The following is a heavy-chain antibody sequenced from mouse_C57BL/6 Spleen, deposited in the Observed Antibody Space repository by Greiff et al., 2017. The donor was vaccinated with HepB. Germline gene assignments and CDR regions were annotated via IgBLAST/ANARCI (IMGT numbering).Heavy chain of an antibody. CDR2: IDPSDSYT. V-gene: IGHV1-69*01. J-gene: IGHJ1*03. CDR1: GYTFTSYW. Sequence: VQLQQPGAELVMPGASVKLSCKASGYTFTSYWMHWVKQRPGQGLEWIGEIDPSDSYTNYNQKFKGKSTLTVDKSSSTAYMQRSSLTSEDSAVYYCARGEFLDVWGTGTTVTVSS. CDR3: ARGEFLDV.